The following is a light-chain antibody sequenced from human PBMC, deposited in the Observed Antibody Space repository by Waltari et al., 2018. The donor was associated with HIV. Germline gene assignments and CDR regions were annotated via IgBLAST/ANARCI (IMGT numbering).Light chain of an antibody. CDR2: GTS. CDR3: QQYRSFPYT. Sequence: DIPMTQSPSTLSASVVDRVPITCRASQDISNSLAWYQQRPGKAPKVLLSGTSSLEIGVPSRFGGSRSGTLYSLTINCLQPGDFSTYYCQQYRSFPYTFGQGTRVDI. J-gene: IGKJ2*01. V-gene: IGKV1-NL1*01. CDR1: QDISNS.